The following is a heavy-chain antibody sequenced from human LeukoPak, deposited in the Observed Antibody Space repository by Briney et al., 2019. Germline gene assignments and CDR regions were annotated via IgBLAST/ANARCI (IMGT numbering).Heavy chain of an antibody. V-gene: IGHV4-30-4*01. CDR1: GGFISSGDYY. D-gene: IGHD6-13*01. J-gene: IGHJ3*02. CDR3: ARAGRIAAAGNRAFDI. Sequence: PSQTLSLTCTVSGGFISSGDYYWSWIRQPPGKGLEWIGYIYYSGSTYYNPSLKSRVTISVDTSKNQFSLKLSSVTAADTAVYYCARAGRIAAAGNRAFDIWGQGAMVTVSS. CDR2: IYYSGST.